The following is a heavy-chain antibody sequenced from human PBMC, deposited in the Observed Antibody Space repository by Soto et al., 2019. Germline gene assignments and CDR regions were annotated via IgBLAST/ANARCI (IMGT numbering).Heavy chain of an antibody. J-gene: IGHJ6*02. Sequence: PSEWLSLTCAVPGGSISSAGYSRSWIQQPPGKGLEWIGYIYHIVSTYYNPSLKSRVTISVDRSKNQFSLKLSSVTAADTAVYYCASRSGLHYYGMDVWGQGTTVTVSS. CDR2: IYHIVST. CDR3: ASRSGLHYYGMDV. V-gene: IGHV4-30-2*01. CDR1: GGSISSAGYS. D-gene: IGHD3-3*01.